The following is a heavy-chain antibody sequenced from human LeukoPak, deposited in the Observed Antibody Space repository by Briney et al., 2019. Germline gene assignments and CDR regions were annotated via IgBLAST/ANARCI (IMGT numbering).Heavy chain of an antibody. CDR2: INHSGST. CDR3: ARTHRRSGSYLVFDI. D-gene: IGHD1-26*01. CDR1: GGSFSCYY. J-gene: IGHJ3*02. Sequence: SETLSPTCAVYGGSFSCYYWSWIRQPPGKGLEWIGEINHSGSTNYNPSLKSRVTISVDTSKNQFSLKLSSVTAADTAVYYCARTHRRSGSYLVFDIWRQGTMVTVSS. V-gene: IGHV4-34*01.